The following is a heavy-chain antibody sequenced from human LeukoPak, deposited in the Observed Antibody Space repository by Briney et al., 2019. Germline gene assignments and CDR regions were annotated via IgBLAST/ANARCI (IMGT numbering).Heavy chain of an antibody. V-gene: IGHV3-30*18. CDR2: ISYDGSNK. J-gene: IGHJ6*04. CDR3: AKDLDGVVAATPYRAGMDV. Sequence: PGMYLRLSCAASGFTCSSYGMHWVRQAPGKGLEWVTVISYDGSNKYYADSVKGRFTISRDNYKNTLYLQMNSLRAEDTGVYYCAKDLDGVVAATPYRAGMDVWGKGTTVTVSS. CDR1: GFTCSSYG. D-gene: IGHD2-15*01.